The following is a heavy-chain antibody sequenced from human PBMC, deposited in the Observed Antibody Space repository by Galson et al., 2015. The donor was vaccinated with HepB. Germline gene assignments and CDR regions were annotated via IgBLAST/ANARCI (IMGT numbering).Heavy chain of an antibody. CDR1: GGSISSYY. CDR3: AREGVAVAGTFARGMDV. J-gene: IGHJ6*02. CDR2: IYYSGST. D-gene: IGHD6-19*01. V-gene: IGHV4-59*01. Sequence: ETLSLACTVSGGSISSYYWSWIRQPPGQGLEWLGYIYYSGSTNYNPSLKSRVTISVDTSKNQFSLKLSSVTAADTAVYYCAREGVAVAGTFARGMDVWGQGTTVTVSS.